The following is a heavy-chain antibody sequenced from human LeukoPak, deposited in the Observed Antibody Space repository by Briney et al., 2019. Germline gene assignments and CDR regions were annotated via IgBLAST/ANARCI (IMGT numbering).Heavy chain of an antibody. D-gene: IGHD2/OR15-2a*01. CDR1: GFTFSSYS. J-gene: IGHJ4*02. CDR3: ASILYG. Sequence: GGSLRLSCAASGFTFSSYSMNWVRQAPGKGLEWVATFSSGGRTSYADSVKGRFTISRDTFQNTVYLQMNSLRDEDTALYYCASILYGWGQGTLVTVSS. CDR2: FSSGGRT. V-gene: IGHV3-53*01.